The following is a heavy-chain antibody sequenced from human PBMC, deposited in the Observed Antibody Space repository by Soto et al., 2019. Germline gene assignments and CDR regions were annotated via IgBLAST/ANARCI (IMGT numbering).Heavy chain of an antibody. D-gene: IGHD1-1*01. Sequence: GGSLRLSCAASGFTFSSYSMNWVRQAPGKGLEWVSSISSSSSYIYYADSVKGRFTISRDNAKNSLYLQMNSLRAEDTAVYYCARDGTHDAFEIWGQGTMVTVSS. CDR3: ARDGTHDAFEI. CDR2: ISSSSSYI. V-gene: IGHV3-21*01. J-gene: IGHJ3*02. CDR1: GFTFSSYS.